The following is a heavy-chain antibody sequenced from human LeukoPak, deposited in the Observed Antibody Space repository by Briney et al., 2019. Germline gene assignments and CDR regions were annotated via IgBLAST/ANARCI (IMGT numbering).Heavy chain of an antibody. CDR3: ARDPTEWELPHDY. V-gene: IGHV3-74*01. Sequence: GRSQRLSCAASGFTFSTYWMHWVRQAPGKGLVWVSRINSDGSSTSYADSVKGRFTISRDNAKNTLYLQMNSLRAEDTAVYYCARDPTEWELPHDYWGQRTLVTVSP. CDR2: INSDGSST. J-gene: IGHJ4*02. CDR1: GFTFSTYW. D-gene: IGHD1-26*01.